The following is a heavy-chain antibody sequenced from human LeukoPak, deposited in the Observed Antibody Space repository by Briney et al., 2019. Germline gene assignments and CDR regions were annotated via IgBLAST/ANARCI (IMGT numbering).Heavy chain of an antibody. Sequence: SETLSLTCTVSGGSINDYYWTWIRQAPGKGLEWIGYISNSGTTDYNPSLKSRVTMSVDTSNNEFSLRLTAVTAADTAMYYCARVVRGAVTSNCFDPWGQGTLVTVSS. CDR3: ARVVRGAVTSNCFDP. CDR1: GGSINDYY. V-gene: IGHV4-59*01. D-gene: IGHD4-17*01. J-gene: IGHJ5*02. CDR2: ISNSGTT.